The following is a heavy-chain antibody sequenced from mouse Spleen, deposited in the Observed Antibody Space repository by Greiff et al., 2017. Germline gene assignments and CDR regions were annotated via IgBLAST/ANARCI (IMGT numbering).Heavy chain of an antibody. CDR1: GYTFTSYW. J-gene: IGHJ3*01. D-gene: IGHD2-3*01. CDR3: ARGDDGYRGGFAY. Sequence: QVQLKQPGAELVRPGSSVKLSCKASGYTFTSYWMHWVKQRPIQGLEWIGNIDPSDSETHYNQKFKDKATLTVDKSSSTAYMQLSSLTSEDSAVYYCARGDDGYRGGFAYWGQGTLVTVSA. CDR2: IDPSDSET. V-gene: IGHV1-52*01.